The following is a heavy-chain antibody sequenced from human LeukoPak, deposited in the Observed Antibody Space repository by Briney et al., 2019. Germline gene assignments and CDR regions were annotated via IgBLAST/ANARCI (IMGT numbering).Heavy chain of an antibody. V-gene: IGHV3-30*02. D-gene: IGHD6-13*01. Sequence: GGSLRLSCAASGFTFSSYGMHWVRQAPGKGLEWVAFIRYDGSNKYYADSVKGRFTISRDNSKNTLYLQMNSLRAEDTAVYCCAKGPRTGYSSSWYPSDWGQGTLVTVSS. CDR1: GFTFSSYG. J-gene: IGHJ4*02. CDR3: AKGPRTGYSSSWYPSD. CDR2: IRYDGSNK.